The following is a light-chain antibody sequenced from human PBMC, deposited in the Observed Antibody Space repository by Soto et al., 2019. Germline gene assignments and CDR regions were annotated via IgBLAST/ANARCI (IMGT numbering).Light chain of an antibody. CDR3: QQYNTYWT. Sequence: DIQMTQSPSALSASVGDRVIITCRASQSISSWLAWYQQKPGKAPKLLIYDASRLQSGVPSRFSGSGSGTEFTLTISNLQPDDFATYYCQQYNTYWTFGQGTKVEIK. J-gene: IGKJ1*01. CDR1: QSISSW. V-gene: IGKV1-5*01. CDR2: DAS.